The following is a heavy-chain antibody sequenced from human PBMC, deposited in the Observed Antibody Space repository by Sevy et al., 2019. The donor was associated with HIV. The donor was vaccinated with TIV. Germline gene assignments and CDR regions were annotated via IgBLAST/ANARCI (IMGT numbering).Heavy chain of an antibody. CDR2: FDPEDDET. CDR1: GYILTQFS. CDR3: AVTKDYYDSSGYPFDY. D-gene: IGHD3-22*01. V-gene: IGHV1-24*01. Sequence: ASVKVSCKVSGYILTQFSMHWVRQAPGKGLEWMAIFDPEDDETIYAQRLQGRVTMTEDTSTDTAYMELSSLRSDDTAVYYCAVTKDYYDSSGYPFDYWGQGSLVTVSS. J-gene: IGHJ4*02.